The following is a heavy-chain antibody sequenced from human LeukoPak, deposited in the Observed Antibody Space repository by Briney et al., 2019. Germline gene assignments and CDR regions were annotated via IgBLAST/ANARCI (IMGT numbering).Heavy chain of an antibody. CDR1: GGSTSSYY. Sequence: SETLSLTCTVSGGSTSSYYWNWIRQPPGKGLEWIGRIYTSGSTNYNPSLKSRVTMSVDTSKNQFSLKLSSVTAADTAVYYCARDSSSWPSYYYYGMDVWGQGTTVTVSS. CDR3: ARDSSSWPSYYYYGMDV. J-gene: IGHJ6*02. D-gene: IGHD6-13*01. CDR2: IYTSGST. V-gene: IGHV4-4*07.